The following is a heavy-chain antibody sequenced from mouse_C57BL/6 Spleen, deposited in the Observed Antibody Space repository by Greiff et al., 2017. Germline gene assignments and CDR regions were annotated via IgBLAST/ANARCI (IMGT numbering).Heavy chain of an antibody. Sequence: QVHVKQSGAELARPGASVKMSCKASGYTFTSYTLHWVKQRPGQGLEWIGYFNPSSGYTKYNQKFKDKATLTADKSSSTAYMQLSSLSSEDSAVYYCARLPAMDYWGQGTSVTVSS. V-gene: IGHV1-4*01. CDR1: GYTFTSYT. J-gene: IGHJ4*01. CDR2: FNPSSGYT. CDR3: ARLPAMDY.